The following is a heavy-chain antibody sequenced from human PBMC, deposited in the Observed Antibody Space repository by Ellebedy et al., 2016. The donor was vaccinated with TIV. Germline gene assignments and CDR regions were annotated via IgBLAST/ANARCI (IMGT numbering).Heavy chain of an antibody. CDR1: GGSVSSGSYY. CDR2: IYYSGST. CDR3: ARVDCSSSSCYYYYGMDV. J-gene: IGHJ6*02. D-gene: IGHD2-2*01. V-gene: IGHV4-61*01. Sequence: SETLSLTXTVSGGSVSSGSYYWSWIRQPPGKGLEWIGYIYYSGSTNYNPSLKSRVTISVDRSKNQFSLKLSSVTAADTAVYYCARVDCSSSSCYYYYGMDVWGQGTTVTVSS.